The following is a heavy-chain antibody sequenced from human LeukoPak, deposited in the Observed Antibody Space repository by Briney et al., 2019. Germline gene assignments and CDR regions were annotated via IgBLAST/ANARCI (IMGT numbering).Heavy chain of an antibody. V-gene: IGHV3-33*03. CDR2: VWYDESNK. CDR1: GFTFRSYD. J-gene: IGHJ4*02. Sequence: HAGGSLRLSCAASGFTFRSYDMHWVRQAPGKGLEWVAVVWYDESNKYYVDSVKGRFTISRDNSKNTLYLQMNSLRVEDTAVYYCAKSYGDYLGYFDSWGQGTLVTVSS. CDR3: AKSYGDYLGYFDS. D-gene: IGHD4-17*01.